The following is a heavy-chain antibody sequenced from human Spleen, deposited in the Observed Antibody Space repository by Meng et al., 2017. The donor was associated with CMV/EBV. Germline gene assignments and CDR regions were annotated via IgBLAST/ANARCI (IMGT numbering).Heavy chain of an antibody. D-gene: IGHD3-3*01. CDR3: ARVSSGPTIWNYYYYYGMDV. V-gene: IGHV1-18*01. Sequence: ASVKVSCKASGYTFTSYGISWVRQAPGQGLEWTGWISAYNGNTNYAQKLQGRVTMTTDTSTSTAYMELRSLRSDDTAVYYCARVSSGPTIWNYYYYYGMDVWGQGTTVTVSS. J-gene: IGHJ6*02. CDR1: GYTFTSYG. CDR2: ISAYNGNT.